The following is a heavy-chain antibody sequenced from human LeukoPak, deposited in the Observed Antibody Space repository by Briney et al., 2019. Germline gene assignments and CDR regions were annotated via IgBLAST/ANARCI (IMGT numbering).Heavy chain of an antibody. CDR2: ISSSGSTI. CDR3: AREGSTMVVVGDYFDY. Sequence: TGGSLRLSCAASGFTFSDYYMSWIRQAPGKGLEWVSYISSSGSTIYYADSVKGRFTISRDNAKNSLYLQMNSLRAEDTAVYYCAREGSTMVVVGDYFDYWGQGTLVTVSS. V-gene: IGHV3-11*01. J-gene: IGHJ4*02. CDR1: GFTFSDYY. D-gene: IGHD3-22*01.